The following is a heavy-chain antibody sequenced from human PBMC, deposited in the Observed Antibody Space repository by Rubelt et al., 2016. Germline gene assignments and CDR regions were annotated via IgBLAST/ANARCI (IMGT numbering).Heavy chain of an antibody. J-gene: IGHJ5*02. Sequence: QVQLQESGPGLVKPSETLSLTCTVSGSSISSYYWSWIRQPPGKGLEWIGYIYYSGSTNYNPSLKRRVTISLDTSKNQFSLKLSSETAADTAVYYCARIVVVPAAIRGSNWFDPWGQGTLVTVSS. D-gene: IGHD2-2*01. CDR3: ARIVVVPAAIRGSNWFDP. V-gene: IGHV4-59*01. CDR1: GSSISSYY. CDR2: IYYSGST.